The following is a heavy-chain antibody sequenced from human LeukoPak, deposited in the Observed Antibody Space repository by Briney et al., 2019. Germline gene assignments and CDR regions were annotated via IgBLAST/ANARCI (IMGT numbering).Heavy chain of an antibody. CDR1: GFTFSSYA. Sequence: PGGSLRLSCAASGFTFSSYAMSWVRQAPGKGLEWVSAISGSGGSTYYADSVKGRFTISRDNSKNTLYLQMNSLRAEDTAVYYCAKDRGVGATGGEDGGDYWGQGTLVTVSS. CDR3: AKDRGVGATGGEDGGDY. D-gene: IGHD1-26*01. V-gene: IGHV3-23*01. J-gene: IGHJ4*02. CDR2: ISGSGGST.